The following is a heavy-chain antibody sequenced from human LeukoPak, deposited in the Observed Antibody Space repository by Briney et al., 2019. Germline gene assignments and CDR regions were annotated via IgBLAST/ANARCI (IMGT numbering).Heavy chain of an antibody. CDR3: TRDPECSTSSCLDAFDI. Sequence: GGSLRLSCAACGFIFRDYWMTWVRQAPGKGLEWVANINQDGSKRFYVDSVKGRFTISRNNARNSLYLQLDSLRAEDTAVYYCTRDPECSTSSCLDAFDIWGQGTTVTVSS. D-gene: IGHD2-2*01. V-gene: IGHV3-7*01. CDR2: INQDGSKR. J-gene: IGHJ3*02. CDR1: GFIFRDYW.